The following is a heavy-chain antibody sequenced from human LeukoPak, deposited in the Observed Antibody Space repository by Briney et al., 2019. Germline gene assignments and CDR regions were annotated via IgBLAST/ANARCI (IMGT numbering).Heavy chain of an antibody. J-gene: IGHJ4*02. CDR3: AKDSHWILFDD. CDR1: GLTFTNFG. V-gene: IGHV3-23*01. D-gene: IGHD2-2*03. CDR2: IGGSGTRT. Sequence: GGTLRLSCAASGLTFTNFGMNWVRQAPGKGLEWVSGIGGSGTRTYYADSVKGRFTISRDNSKNTLYLQMNSLRDEDTAVYYCAKDSHWILFDDWGQGTLVTVSS.